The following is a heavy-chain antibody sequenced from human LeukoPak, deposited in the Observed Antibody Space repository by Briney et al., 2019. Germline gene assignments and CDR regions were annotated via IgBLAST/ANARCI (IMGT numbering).Heavy chain of an antibody. CDR2: IYPGDSDT. CDR1: GYSFTSYW. CDR3: ARHRVVATTLDYYYYYMDV. J-gene: IGHJ6*03. D-gene: IGHD5-12*01. Sequence: GESLKISCKGSGYSFTSYWIGWVRQMPGKGLEWMGIIYPGDSDTRYSPSFQGQVTISADKSISTAYLQWSSLKASDTAMYYCARHRVVATTLDYYYYYMDVWGKGTTVTVSS. V-gene: IGHV5-51*01.